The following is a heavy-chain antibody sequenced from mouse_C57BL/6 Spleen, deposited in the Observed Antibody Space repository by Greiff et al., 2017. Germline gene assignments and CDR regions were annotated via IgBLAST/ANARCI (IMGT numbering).Heavy chain of an antibody. CDR3: ARNGNYEFAY. J-gene: IGHJ3*01. CDR1: GYTFTDYY. Sequence: EVQLQQSGPELVKPGASVKISCKASGYTFTDYYMNWVKQSHGKSLEWIGDINPNNGGTSYNQKFKGKATLTVDKSSSTAFMELRSLTSEDSAVYYCARNGNYEFAYWGQGTLVTVSA. D-gene: IGHD2-1*01. CDR2: INPNNGGT. V-gene: IGHV1-26*01.